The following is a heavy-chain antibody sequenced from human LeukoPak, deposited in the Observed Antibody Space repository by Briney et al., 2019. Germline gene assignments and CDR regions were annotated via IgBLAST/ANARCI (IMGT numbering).Heavy chain of an antibody. D-gene: IGHD6-13*01. J-gene: IGHJ4*02. CDR1: GYTFTGYY. V-gene: IGHV1-2*02. CDR3: ARDGAAAGDFDY. Sequence: ASVKVSCKASGYTFTGYYKHWVRQAPGQGLEWMGWINPNSGGTYYAQKFQGRVTMTRDTSISTAYMELSRLRSDDTAVYYCARDGAAAGDFDYWGQGTLVTAPS. CDR2: INPNSGGT.